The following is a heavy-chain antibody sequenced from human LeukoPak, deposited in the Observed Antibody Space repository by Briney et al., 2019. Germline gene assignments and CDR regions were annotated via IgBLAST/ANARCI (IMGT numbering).Heavy chain of an antibody. J-gene: IGHJ4*02. CDR1: GGSISSYY. D-gene: IGHD6-13*01. Sequence: SETLSLTCTVSGGSISSYYWSWIRQPPGKGLEWIGYIYYSGSTNYNPSLKSRVTISVDTSKNQFSLKLSPVTAADTAVYYCARARGYSSSRPNFFDYWGQGTLVTVSS. CDR3: ARARGYSSSRPNFFDY. V-gene: IGHV4-59*01. CDR2: IYYSGST.